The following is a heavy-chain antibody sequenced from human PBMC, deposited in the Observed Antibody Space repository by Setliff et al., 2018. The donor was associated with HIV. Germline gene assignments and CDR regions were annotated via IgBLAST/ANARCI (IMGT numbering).Heavy chain of an antibody. V-gene: IGHV1-2*02. CDR3: ARDGGPYGDYGGGAFDI. J-gene: IGHJ3*02. D-gene: IGHD4-17*01. Sequence: ASVKVSCKASGYTFTGYYMHWVRQAPGQGLEWMGWINPNSGGTNYAQKFQGSVTMTRDTSISTAYMGLSRLSSDDTAVHYCARDGGPYGDYGGGAFDIWGQGTMVTVSS. CDR2: INPNSGGT. CDR1: GYTFTGYY.